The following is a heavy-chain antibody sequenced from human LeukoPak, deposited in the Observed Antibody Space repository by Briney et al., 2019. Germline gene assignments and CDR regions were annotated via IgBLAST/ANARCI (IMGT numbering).Heavy chain of an antibody. Sequence: GGPLGLSCAASGFTFSSYAMSWVRQAPGKGLEWVSAISGSGGSTYYADSVKGRFTISRDNSKNTLYLQMNSLRAEDTAVYYCAKNGETVATIGYFDYWGQGTLVTVSS. D-gene: IGHD5-12*01. J-gene: IGHJ4*02. CDR1: GFTFSSYA. CDR3: AKNGETVATIGYFDY. CDR2: ISGSGGST. V-gene: IGHV3-23*01.